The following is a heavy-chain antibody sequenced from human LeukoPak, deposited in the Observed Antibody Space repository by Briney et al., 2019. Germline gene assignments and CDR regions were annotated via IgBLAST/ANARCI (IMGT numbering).Heavy chain of an antibody. CDR3: ARRTPVTPNSFDS. Sequence: SETLSLTCTVSGGSISSYYWSWLRHPPGKGLEWIGYVYSSGNTNYNPSLKSRVTTSLDTSKNQFSLKMCSLTAADTAVYYCARRTPVTPNSFDSWGQGTLVTVSS. D-gene: IGHD4-17*01. J-gene: IGHJ5*01. CDR2: VYSSGNT. V-gene: IGHV4-59*08. CDR1: GGSISSYY.